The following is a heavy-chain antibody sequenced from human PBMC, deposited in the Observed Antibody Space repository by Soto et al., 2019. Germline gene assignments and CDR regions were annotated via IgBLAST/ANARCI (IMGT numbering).Heavy chain of an antibody. J-gene: IGHJ4*02. D-gene: IGHD3-10*01. CDR1: DGSISSTNYY. CDR2: IYYTGST. CDR3: ARVVGSSGDYFDY. V-gene: IGHV4-39*07. Sequence: SETLSLTCTVSDGSISSTNYYWGWIRQPPGKGLEWIGSIYYTGSTYYNPSLKSRVTISVDTSKNQFSLKLSSVTAADTAVYYCARVVGSSGDYFDYWGQGTLVTVSS.